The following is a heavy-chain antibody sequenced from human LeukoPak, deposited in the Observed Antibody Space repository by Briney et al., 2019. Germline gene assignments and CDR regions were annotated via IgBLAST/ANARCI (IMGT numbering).Heavy chain of an antibody. V-gene: IGHV3-74*01. CDR3: VSFYETY. CDR1: GNYW. CDR2: INSDGSWT. J-gene: IGHJ4*02. Sequence: GGSLRLSCAASGNYWMHWVRQVPGKGLVWVSHINSDGSWTSYADSVKGRFTISKDNAKNTVYLQMNSLRAEDTAVYYCVSFYETYWGRGTLVTVPS. D-gene: IGHD2/OR15-2a*01.